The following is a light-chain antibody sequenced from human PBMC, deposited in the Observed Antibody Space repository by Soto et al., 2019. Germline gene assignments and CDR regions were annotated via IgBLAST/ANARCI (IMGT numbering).Light chain of an antibody. CDR2: EVH. CDR1: SSDIGGYNY. J-gene: IGLJ2*01. V-gene: IGLV2-8*01. Sequence: QSALTQPPSASGSPGQSVTISCTGTSSDIGGYNYVSWYQQYPGTAPRLMIFEVHKRPSGVPDRFSGSTSGSTASLTVSGLQAEAEADYYCSSYGGSTHFVLFGGGPKLTVL. CDR3: SSYGGSTHFVL.